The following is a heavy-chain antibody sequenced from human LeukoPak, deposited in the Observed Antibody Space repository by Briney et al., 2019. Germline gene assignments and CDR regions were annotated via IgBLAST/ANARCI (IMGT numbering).Heavy chain of an antibody. Sequence: ASVKVSCKASGYTFTDYYIHWVRQAPGQGLEWMGWINPNSGGTNYAQKFQGRVTMTRDTSISTAYMELSRLRSDDTAVYYCARAIDSSGYLFDYWGQGTLVTVSS. CDR1: GYTFTDYY. D-gene: IGHD3-22*01. J-gene: IGHJ4*02. CDR2: INPNSGGT. CDR3: ARAIDSSGYLFDY. V-gene: IGHV1-2*02.